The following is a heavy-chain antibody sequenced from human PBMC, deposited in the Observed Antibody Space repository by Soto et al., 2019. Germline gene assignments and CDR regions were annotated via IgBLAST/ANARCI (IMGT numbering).Heavy chain of an antibody. Sequence: VASVKVSCKASGGTFSSYAISCVRQAPGQGLEWMGGIIPIFGTANYAQKFQGRVTITADKSTSTAYMELSSLRSEDTAVYYCARERTDTAMVTSSLYYYYYGMDVWGQGTTVTVSS. V-gene: IGHV1-69*06. CDR3: ARERTDTAMVTSSLYYYYYGMDV. CDR2: IIPIFGTA. J-gene: IGHJ6*02. D-gene: IGHD5-18*01. CDR1: GGTFSSYA.